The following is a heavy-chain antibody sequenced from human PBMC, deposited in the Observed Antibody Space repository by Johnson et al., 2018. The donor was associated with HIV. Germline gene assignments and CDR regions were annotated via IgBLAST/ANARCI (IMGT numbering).Heavy chain of an antibody. CDR1: GFTFSSYG. Sequence: QVQLVESGGGVVQPGRSLRLSCAASGFTFSSYGMHWVRQAPGKGLEWAAVISYDGSDKYYADSVKGRFTISRDNSENTMYLQMNRLRADDTAVYFCTKDRTNWGYDAFDIWGQGTMVTVSS. D-gene: IGHD7-27*01. V-gene: IGHV3-30*18. CDR3: TKDRTNWGYDAFDI. J-gene: IGHJ3*02. CDR2: ISYDGSDK.